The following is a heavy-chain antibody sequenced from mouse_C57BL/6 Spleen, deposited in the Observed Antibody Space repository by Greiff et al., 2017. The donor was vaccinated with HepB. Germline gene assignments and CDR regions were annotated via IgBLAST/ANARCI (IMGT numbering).Heavy chain of an antibody. Sequence: EVKLMESGPGLVKPSQSLSLTCSVTGYSITSGYYWNWIRQFPGNKLEWMGYISYDGSNNYNPSLKNRISITRDTSKNQFFLKLNSVTTEDTATYYGARDRGPYYFDYWGQGTTLTVSS. CDR2: ISYDGSN. V-gene: IGHV3-6*01. CDR1: GYSITSGYY. CDR3: ARDRGPYYFDY. D-gene: IGHD3-3*01. J-gene: IGHJ2*01.